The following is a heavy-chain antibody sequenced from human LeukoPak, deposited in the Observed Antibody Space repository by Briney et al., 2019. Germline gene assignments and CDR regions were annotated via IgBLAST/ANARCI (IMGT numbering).Heavy chain of an antibody. CDR3: AKSGYNRFDY. J-gene: IGHJ4*02. CDR2: ISGSSTYI. CDR1: GFTFSNYS. D-gene: IGHD5-24*01. Sequence: GGSLRLSCAASGFTFSNYSMNWVRQAPGKGLEWVSSISGSSTYIYYADSVKGRFTISRDNSKNTLYLQMNSLRAEDTAVYYCAKSGYNRFDYWGQGTLVTVSS. V-gene: IGHV3-21*04.